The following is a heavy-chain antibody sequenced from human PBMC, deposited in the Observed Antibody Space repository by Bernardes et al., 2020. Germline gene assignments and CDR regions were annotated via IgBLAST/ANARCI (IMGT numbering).Heavy chain of an antibody. V-gene: IGHV4-61*02. Sequence: SDTLTLTCTVSGGSIRSASYYWSWIRQPDGQGLEWIGRMHGSGSTNYNPTLKSRVTISVDTSKNQFSLKLNSVTAADTAVYYCAREVRNFDSMDVWGQGTTVTVSS. CDR1: GGSIRSASYY. CDR2: MHGSGST. CDR3: AREVRNFDSMDV. J-gene: IGHJ6*02. D-gene: IGHD3-9*01.